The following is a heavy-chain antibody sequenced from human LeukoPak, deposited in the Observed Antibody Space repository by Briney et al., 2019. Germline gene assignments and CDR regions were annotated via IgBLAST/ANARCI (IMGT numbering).Heavy chain of an antibody. D-gene: IGHD1-26*01. J-gene: IGHJ4*02. Sequence: GSLRLPCAASGFTVSSNYMSWVRQAPGKGLEWVSVIYSGGSTYYADSVKGRFTISRDNSKNTLYLQMNSLRAEDTAVYYCASVLAGGSYAFDYWGQGTLVTVSS. CDR1: GFTVSSNY. CDR2: IYSGGST. CDR3: ASVLAGGSYAFDY. V-gene: IGHV3-66*01.